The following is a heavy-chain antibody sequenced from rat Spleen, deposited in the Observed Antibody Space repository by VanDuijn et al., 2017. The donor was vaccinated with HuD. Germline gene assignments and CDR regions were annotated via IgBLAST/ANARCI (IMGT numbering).Heavy chain of an antibody. CDR1: GFTFNNYW. V-gene: IGHV5-31*01. J-gene: IGHJ2*01. CDR2: ITNTGGGT. D-gene: IGHD1-4*01. CDR3: TRAYPGQRGDY. Sequence: EVQLVESGGGLVQPGRSLKLSCVASGFTFNNYWMTWIRQAPGKGLEWVASITNTGGGTYYPDSVKGRFTISRDNAKNTLYLQMNSLRSEDTATYYCTRAYPGQRGDYWGQGVMVTVSS.